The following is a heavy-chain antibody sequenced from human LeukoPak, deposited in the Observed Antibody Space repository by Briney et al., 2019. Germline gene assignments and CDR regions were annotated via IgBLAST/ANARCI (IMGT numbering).Heavy chain of an antibody. Sequence: ASVKVSCKASGYTFTRNYMHWVRQAPGQGLEWMGIINPSGGSPTYAQKFQGRVTMTRDTSTSTVYMELRSLRSDDTAVYYCARISSGYPPRVFDYWGQGTLVTVSS. J-gene: IGHJ4*02. CDR2: INPSGGSP. CDR3: ARISSGYPPRVFDY. V-gene: IGHV1-46*01. CDR1: GYTFTRNY. D-gene: IGHD3-22*01.